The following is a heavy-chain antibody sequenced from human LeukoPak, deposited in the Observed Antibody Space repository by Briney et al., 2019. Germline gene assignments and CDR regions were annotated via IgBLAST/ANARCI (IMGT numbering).Heavy chain of an antibody. D-gene: IGHD3-10*01. CDR1: GFTFSSYA. CDR3: ASLLNLVFAY. Sequence: PGGSLRLSCAAPGFTFSSYAMSWVRQATGKGLEWVANIKPDGSEKYYVDSVKGRFTISRDNAKNSLYLQMNSLRAEDTAVYYCASLLNLVFAYWGQGTLVTVSS. CDR2: IKPDGSEK. J-gene: IGHJ4*02. V-gene: IGHV3-7*01.